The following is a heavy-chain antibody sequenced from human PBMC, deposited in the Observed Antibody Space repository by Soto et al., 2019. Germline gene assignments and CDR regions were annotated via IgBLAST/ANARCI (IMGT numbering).Heavy chain of an antibody. Sequence: QVQLQESGPGLVKPSQTLSLTCTVSGGSISSGDYYWSWIRQPPGKGLEWIGYIYYSGSTYYNPSLKSRVTISVDTSKNPFSLKLSSVTAADTAVYYCARETYYYDSSGYYGYWGQGTLVTVSS. D-gene: IGHD3-22*01. CDR2: IYYSGST. CDR1: GGSISSGDYY. V-gene: IGHV4-30-4*01. J-gene: IGHJ4*02. CDR3: ARETYYYDSSGYYGY.